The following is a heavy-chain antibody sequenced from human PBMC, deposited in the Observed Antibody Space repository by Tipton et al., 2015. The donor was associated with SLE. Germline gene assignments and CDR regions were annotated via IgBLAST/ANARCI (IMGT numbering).Heavy chain of an antibody. CDR1: TGSIFTHY. V-gene: IGHV4-59*11. Sequence: TLSLTCTLSTGSIFTHYWSWIRQPPGKGLEWIGNIYYTGSTNYNPSLKSRVTISVDTSKNQFPLKLSSVTAADTAVYYCARGSSSSSYYYYYMDVWGKGTTVTVSS. CDR3: ARGSSSSSYYYYYMDV. J-gene: IGHJ6*03. D-gene: IGHD6-6*01. CDR2: IYYTGST.